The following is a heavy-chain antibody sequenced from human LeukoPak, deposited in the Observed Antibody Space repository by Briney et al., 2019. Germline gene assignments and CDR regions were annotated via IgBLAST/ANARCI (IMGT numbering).Heavy chain of an antibody. CDR3: AKDGSDYGDYNRFDY. D-gene: IGHD4-17*01. J-gene: IGHJ4*02. CDR1: GFTFDDYA. CDR2: ISWNSGSI. Sequence: GGSLRLSCAASGFTFDDYAMHWVRHAPGKGLEWVSGISWNSGSIGYADSVKGRFTISRDNAKNSLYLQMNSLRAEDTALYYCAKDGSDYGDYNRFDYWGQGTLVTVSS. V-gene: IGHV3-9*01.